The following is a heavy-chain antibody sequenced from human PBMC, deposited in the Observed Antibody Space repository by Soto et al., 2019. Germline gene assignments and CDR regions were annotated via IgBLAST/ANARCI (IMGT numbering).Heavy chain of an antibody. CDR3: AKDDLDIKAFDI. J-gene: IGHJ3*02. D-gene: IGHD2-15*01. CDR1: GFTFRSYG. V-gene: IGHV3-30*18. Sequence: GGSLRLSCAASGFTFRSYGMHWVRQAPGKGLEWVAATSYDGNNKYYADFVKGRFTISRDNSKNTLFLQMNSLRADDTAVYFCAKDDLDIKAFDIWGQGTMVTVSS. CDR2: TSYDGNNK.